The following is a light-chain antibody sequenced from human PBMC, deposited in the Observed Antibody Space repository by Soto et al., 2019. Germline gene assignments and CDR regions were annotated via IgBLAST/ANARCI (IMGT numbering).Light chain of an antibody. CDR2: RNN. Sequence: QSVLTQPPSASGTPGQRVTISCSGSSSNIGSNYVYWYQQLPGRAPKLLIYRNNQRPSGVPDRFSGSKSGTSASLAISGLRSEDEADYYCAAWDDSLSGRYVFGTGTKVTVL. CDR1: SSNIGSNY. CDR3: AAWDDSLSGRYV. J-gene: IGLJ1*01. V-gene: IGLV1-47*01.